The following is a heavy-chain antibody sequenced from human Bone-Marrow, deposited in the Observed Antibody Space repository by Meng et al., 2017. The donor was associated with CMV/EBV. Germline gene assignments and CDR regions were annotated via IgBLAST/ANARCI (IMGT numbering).Heavy chain of an antibody. Sequence: FTFSSYAMSWVRQAPGKGLEWVSAISGSGGSTYYADSVKGRFTISRDNSKNTLYLQMNSLSAEDTAVYYCAKASGYDFYYYYGMDVWGQGTTVTVSS. CDR3: AKASGYDFYYYYGMDV. CDR1: FTFSSYA. CDR2: ISGSGGST. D-gene: IGHD5-12*01. J-gene: IGHJ6*02. V-gene: IGHV3-23*01.